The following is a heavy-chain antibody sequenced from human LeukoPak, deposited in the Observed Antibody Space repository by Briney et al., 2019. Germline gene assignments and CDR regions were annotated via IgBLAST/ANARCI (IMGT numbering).Heavy chain of an antibody. CDR3: GSSGSPHPYYFDY. CDR2: ISGSGGST. D-gene: IGHD3-10*01. CDR1: GFTFSSYG. Sequence: PGGSLRLSCAASGFTFSSYGMSWVRQAPGKGLEWVSAISGSGGSTYYADSVKGRFTISRDNSKNTLYLQMNSLRAEDTAVYYCGSSGSPHPYYFDYWGQGTLVTVSS. V-gene: IGHV3-23*01. J-gene: IGHJ4*02.